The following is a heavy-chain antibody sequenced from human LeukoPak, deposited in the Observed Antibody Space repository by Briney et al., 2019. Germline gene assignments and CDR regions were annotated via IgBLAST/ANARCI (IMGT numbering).Heavy chain of an antibody. Sequence: PGGSLKLSCTASGFTFGDYAMRWFRQAPGKGLEWVGFVRSKAYGGTTEYAASVKGRFTISRDDSKSIAYLQMNSLRTEDTAVYYCTTDIVVVPAAILDGMDVWGQGTTVTVSS. J-gene: IGHJ6*02. V-gene: IGHV3-49*03. CDR2: VRSKAYGGTT. CDR1: GFTFGDYA. CDR3: TTDIVVVPAAILDGMDV. D-gene: IGHD2-2*01.